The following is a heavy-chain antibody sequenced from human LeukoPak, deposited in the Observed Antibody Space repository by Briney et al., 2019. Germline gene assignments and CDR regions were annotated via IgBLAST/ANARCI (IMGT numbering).Heavy chain of an antibody. CDR2: IIPIFGTA. CDR3: ARDSHSPHLGWYYYYYMDV. CDR1: GGTFSSYA. J-gene: IGHJ6*03. Sequence: GASVKVSCKASGGTFSSYAISWVRQAPGQGLEWMGGIIPIFGTANYAQKFQGRVTITADESTSTAYMELSSLRSEDTAVYYCARDSHSPHLGWYYYYYMDVWGKGTTVTISS. D-gene: IGHD7-27*01. V-gene: IGHV1-69*13.